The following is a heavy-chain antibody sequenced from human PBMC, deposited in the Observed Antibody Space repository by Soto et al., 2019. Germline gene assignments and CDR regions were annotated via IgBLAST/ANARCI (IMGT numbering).Heavy chain of an antibody. J-gene: IGHJ4*02. V-gene: IGHV3-21*01. CDR1: GITFSTYS. CDR2: ISITSSYI. Sequence: VGSLRLSCAASGITFSTYSMNWVRQAPGKGLEWVSSISITSSYIYYADSLKGRFTVSRDNAKNTLYLQMNSLRAEDTAVYYCAAGIADYYDSSGYYAYWGQGILVTVSS. D-gene: IGHD3-22*01. CDR3: AAGIADYYDSSGYYAY.